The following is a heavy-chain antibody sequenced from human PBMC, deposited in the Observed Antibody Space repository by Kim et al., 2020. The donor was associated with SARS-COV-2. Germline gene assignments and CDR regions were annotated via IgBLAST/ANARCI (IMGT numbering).Heavy chain of an antibody. D-gene: IGHD6-19*01. V-gene: IGHV4-59*01. J-gene: IGHJ6*02. Sequence: SETLSLTCTVSGGSINSYYWSWIRQPPGKGLEWIGYIYYSGSTNYNPSLKSRVTISVDTSRNHFSLNLNSVTAADTAVYYCARVQGPVAGYYYYAMDVWGQGTTVTVSS. CDR3: ARVQGPVAGYYYYAMDV. CDR1: GGSINSYY. CDR2: IYYSGST.